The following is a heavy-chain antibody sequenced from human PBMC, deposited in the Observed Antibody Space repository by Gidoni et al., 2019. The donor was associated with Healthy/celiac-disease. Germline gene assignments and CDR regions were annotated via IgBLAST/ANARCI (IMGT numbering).Heavy chain of an antibody. J-gene: IGHJ4*02. CDR3: ANSWGYYFDY. Sequence: FSSYAMSWVRQAPGKGLEWVSAISGSGGSTYYADSVKGRFTISSDNSKNTLYLQMNSLRAEDTAVYYCANSWGYYFDYWGQGTLVTVSS. V-gene: IGHV3-23*01. D-gene: IGHD3-22*01. CDR1: FSSYA. CDR2: ISGSGGST.